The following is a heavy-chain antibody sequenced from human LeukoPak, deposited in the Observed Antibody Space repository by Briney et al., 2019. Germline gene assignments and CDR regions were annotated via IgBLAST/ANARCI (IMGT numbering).Heavy chain of an antibody. CDR2: IYPGDSET. CDR1: GYRFTNNW. V-gene: IGHV5-51*01. D-gene: IGHD2-2*01. J-gene: IGHJ6*02. CDR3: ARRSRSTEYYYALDV. Sequence: GESLKISCKGSGYRFTNNWIGWVRPMPGKVLEWMGIIYPGDSETIYSPSFQGQVTISVDKSITTAYLQWSSLKASDSAIYFCARRSRSTEYYYALDVWGQGTTVTVSS.